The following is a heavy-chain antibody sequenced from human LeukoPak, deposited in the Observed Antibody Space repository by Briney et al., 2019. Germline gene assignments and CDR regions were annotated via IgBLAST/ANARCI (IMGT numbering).Heavy chain of an antibody. Sequence: GGSLRLSCAASGFTFSSYEMNWVRQAPGKGLEWVSVIYSGGSTYYADSVKGRFTISRDNSKNTLYLQMNSLRAEDTAVYYCATLSSGYYLDYWGQGTLVTVSS. D-gene: IGHD3-22*01. CDR1: GFTFSSYE. J-gene: IGHJ4*02. CDR3: ATLSSGYYLDY. CDR2: IYSGGST. V-gene: IGHV3-66*01.